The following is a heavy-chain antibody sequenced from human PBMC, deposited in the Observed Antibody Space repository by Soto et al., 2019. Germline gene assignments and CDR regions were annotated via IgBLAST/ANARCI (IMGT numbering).Heavy chain of an antibody. V-gene: IGHV1-18*04. Sequence: ASVKVSCKAPGYTFTSYGISWVRQAPGQGLEWMGWISAYNGNTNYAQKLQGRVTMTTDTSTSTAYMELRSLRSDDTAVYYCARDRTQVTIHGEFDYWGQGTLVTVSS. CDR2: ISAYNGNT. D-gene: IGHD4-17*01. J-gene: IGHJ4*02. CDR3: ARDRTQVTIHGEFDY. CDR1: GYTFTSYG.